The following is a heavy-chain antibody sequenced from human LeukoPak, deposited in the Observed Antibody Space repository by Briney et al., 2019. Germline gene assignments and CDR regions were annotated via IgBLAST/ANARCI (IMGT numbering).Heavy chain of an antibody. J-gene: IGHJ4*02. D-gene: IGHD3-16*01. CDR2: SNPANGNI. CDR1: GYTFTSYA. CDR3: ARGYVPDY. V-gene: IGHV1-3*02. Sequence: ASVKVSCKAFGYTFTSYALHWVRQAPGQRLEWMGWSNPANGNIKYSQEFRGRVTITSDTSASTAYMELSSLRSEDIAVYYCARGYVPDYWGQGTLVTVSS.